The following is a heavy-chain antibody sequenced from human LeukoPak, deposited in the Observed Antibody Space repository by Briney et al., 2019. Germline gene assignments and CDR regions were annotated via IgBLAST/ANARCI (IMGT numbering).Heavy chain of an antibody. J-gene: IGHJ4*02. CDR2: IYYSGST. CDR1: GGSISSYY. Sequence: SETLSLTCTVSGGSISSYYWSWIRQPPGKGLEWIGYIYYSGSTNYNPSLKSRVTISVDTSKNQFSLKLSSVTAADTAVYYCARDSGGYQSPFDYWGQGTLVTVSS. D-gene: IGHD1-26*01. V-gene: IGHV4-59*01. CDR3: ARDSGGYQSPFDY.